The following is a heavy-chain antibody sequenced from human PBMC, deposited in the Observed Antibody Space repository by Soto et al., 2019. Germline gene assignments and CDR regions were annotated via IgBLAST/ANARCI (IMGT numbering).Heavy chain of an antibody. J-gene: IGHJ4*02. CDR2: ISTYNGNT. V-gene: IGHV1-18*01. Sequence: GASVKVSCKASGYTFTSYGINWVRQAPGQGLEWMGWISTYNGNTNYSQKFQGRVTITGDTSTSTAYMELSSLRSEDTAVYYCARAWPTQLAPTARYWGQGTLVTVSS. D-gene: IGHD6-6*01. CDR1: GYTFTSYG. CDR3: ARAWPTQLAPTARY.